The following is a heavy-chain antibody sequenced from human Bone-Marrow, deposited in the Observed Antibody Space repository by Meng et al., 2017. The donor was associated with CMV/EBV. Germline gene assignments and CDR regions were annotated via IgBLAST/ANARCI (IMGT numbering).Heavy chain of an antibody. V-gene: IGHV1-18*01. CDR3: ARDLGEMGAIFFDY. D-gene: IGHD3-16*01. Sequence: VYAFTCFGCGCVRLAPGQGLEWMGWISAYTGNAKSSQTVQGRVTMTTDTSTGTAYMELRSLRSGDTAMYYCARDLGEMGAIFFDYWGQGTLVTVSS. J-gene: IGHJ4*02. CDR1: VYAFTCFG. CDR2: ISAYTGNA.